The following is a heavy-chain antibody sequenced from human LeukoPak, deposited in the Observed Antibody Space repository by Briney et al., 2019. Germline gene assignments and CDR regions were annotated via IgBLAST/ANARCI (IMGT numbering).Heavy chain of an antibody. D-gene: IGHD4-11*01. CDR3: AEDLYSNYGPADY. CDR1: GFTFSSYA. CDR2: INGGGVNT. V-gene: IGHV3-23*01. Sequence: GGSLRLSCAASGFTFSSYAMSWVRQAPGKGLEWVSTINGGGVNTHYADSVGGRFTISRDNSKNTLFLQMNSLRDEDTAAYYCAEDLYSNYGPADYWGQGNLVTVSS. J-gene: IGHJ4*02.